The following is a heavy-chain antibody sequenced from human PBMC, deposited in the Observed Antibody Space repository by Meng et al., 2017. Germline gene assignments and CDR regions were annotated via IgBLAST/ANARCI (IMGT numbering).Heavy chain of an antibody. V-gene: IGHV1-69*06. CDR2: IIPIFGTA. J-gene: IGHJ5*02. CDR3: ARDKRPSSSWYGNWFDP. D-gene: IGHD6-13*01. CDR1: GGTFSSYA. Sequence: QGRPGRLGVEVEKPGSQGKVSCKASGGTFSSYAISWVRQAPGQGLEWMGGIIPIFGTANYAQKFQGRVTITADKSTSTAYMELSSLRSEDTAVYYCARDKRPSSSWYGNWFDPWGQGTLVTVSS.